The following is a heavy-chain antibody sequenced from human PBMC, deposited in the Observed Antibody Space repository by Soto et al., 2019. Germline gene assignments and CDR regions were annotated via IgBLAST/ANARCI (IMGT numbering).Heavy chain of an antibody. Sequence: GGSLRLSCAASGFTFSNYGMHWVRQAPGKGLEWVAVISYDGSNKYYADSVKGRFTISRDNSKNTLYLQMNSLRAEDTAVYYCAKDLEQLPEDWGQGTLVTVSS. D-gene: IGHD6-13*01. J-gene: IGHJ4*02. CDR3: AKDLEQLPED. CDR2: ISYDGSNK. V-gene: IGHV3-30*18. CDR1: GFTFSNYG.